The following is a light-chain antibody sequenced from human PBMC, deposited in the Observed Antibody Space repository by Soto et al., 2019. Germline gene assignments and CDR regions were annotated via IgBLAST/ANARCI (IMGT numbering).Light chain of an antibody. CDR1: ETTALY. Sequence: DIEMTQSPPSLSASVGDRVTITCRASETTALYLNWYQQKPGKAPKLLIRAASRLETGDPARFSGSGSGTANTLTTTALQPEEVATYYDQQSYNTPFTFGPGTTVDV. CDR3: QQSYNTPFT. V-gene: IGKV1-39*01. J-gene: IGKJ3*01. CDR2: AAS.